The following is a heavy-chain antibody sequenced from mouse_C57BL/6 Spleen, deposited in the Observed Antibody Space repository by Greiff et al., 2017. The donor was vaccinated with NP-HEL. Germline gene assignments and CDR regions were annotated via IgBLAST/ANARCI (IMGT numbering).Heavy chain of an antibody. J-gene: IGHJ2*01. Sequence: VQLQQSGAELVRPGASVKLSCTASGFNFKDDYMHWVKQRPEQGMEGIGWIDPENGDTAYASKFQGKATITADTSSNTAYLQLSSLTSEDTAVYYCTTSGNWGQGTTLTVSS. V-gene: IGHV14-4*01. CDR3: TTSGN. CDR2: IDPENGDT. CDR1: GFNFKDDY. D-gene: IGHD1-3*01.